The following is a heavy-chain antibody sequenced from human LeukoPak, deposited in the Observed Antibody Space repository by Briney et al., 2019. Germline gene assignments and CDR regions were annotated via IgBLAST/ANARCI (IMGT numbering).Heavy chain of an antibody. CDR2: INHSGST. D-gene: IGHD6-13*01. CDR3: AREAAAGVDY. V-gene: IGHV4-34*01. J-gene: IGHJ4*02. CDR1: GGSFSGYY. Sequence: SETLSLTCAVYGGSFSGYYWSWIRQPPGKGLEWIGEINHSGSTNYNPSLKSRVTISVDTSKNQFSLKLSSVTAADTAVYYCAREAAAGVDYWGQGTLVTVSS.